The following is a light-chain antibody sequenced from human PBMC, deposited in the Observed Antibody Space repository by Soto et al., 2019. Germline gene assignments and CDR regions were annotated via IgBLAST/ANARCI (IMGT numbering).Light chain of an antibody. Sequence: DIVLTQSPGTLSLSPGERATLSCRASQSINSNYLAWYQHKPGQAPRLLIYRASSRATGIPDRFSGSGSGIDFTLTINRLEPEDFAVFYCQHYGNSIFTFGPGTKVDVK. CDR1: QSINSNY. CDR3: QHYGNSIFT. V-gene: IGKV3-20*01. CDR2: RAS. J-gene: IGKJ3*01.